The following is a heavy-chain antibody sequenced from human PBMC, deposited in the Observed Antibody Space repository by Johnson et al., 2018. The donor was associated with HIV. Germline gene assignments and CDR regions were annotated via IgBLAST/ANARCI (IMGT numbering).Heavy chain of an antibody. J-gene: IGHJ3*02. CDR3: ARGSYYDSSGDAFDI. Sequence: QVQLVESGGGVVQPGTSLRLSCAPSGFTFSTSVMHWVRRAPGKGLEWVSGISVDGYIKYYADSVKGRFPISRDNSKNTLYLQMNSLGAEDTAVYYCARGSYYDSSGDAFDIWGQGTMVTVSS. D-gene: IGHD3-22*01. CDR1: GFTFSTSV. V-gene: IGHV3-30*14. CDR2: ISVDGYIK.